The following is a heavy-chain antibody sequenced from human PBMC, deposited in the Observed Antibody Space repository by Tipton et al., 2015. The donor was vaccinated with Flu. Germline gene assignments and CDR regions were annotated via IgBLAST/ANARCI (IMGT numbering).Heavy chain of an antibody. D-gene: IGHD5-18*01. Sequence: QVQLVQSGAEVKKPGASVKVSCKASGYTFTGYYMHWVRQAPGQGLEWMGWINPNSGGTNYAQKFQGRVTMTRDTSISTAYMELSRLRSADTAGYYWARGLGRVNAAMVMGGYWGQGTLVTVSS. V-gene: IGHV1-2*02. J-gene: IGHJ4*02. CDR1: GYTFTGYY. CDR2: INPNSGGT. CDR3: ARGLGRVNAAMVMGGY.